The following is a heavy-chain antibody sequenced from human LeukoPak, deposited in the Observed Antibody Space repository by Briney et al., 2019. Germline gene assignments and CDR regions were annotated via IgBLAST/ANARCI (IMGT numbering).Heavy chain of an antibody. J-gene: IGHJ6*03. CDR3: ARVARPRGYYYMDV. Sequence: SETLSLTCAVYGGSFSGYYWSWIRQPPGKGLELIGEINHSGSTNYNPSLKSRVTISVDTAKNQFSLKLRSVTAAGPAVFYYARVARPRGYYYMDVWGKGTTVTVSS. V-gene: IGHV4-34*01. CDR2: INHSGST. D-gene: IGHD2-21*01. CDR1: GGSFSGYY.